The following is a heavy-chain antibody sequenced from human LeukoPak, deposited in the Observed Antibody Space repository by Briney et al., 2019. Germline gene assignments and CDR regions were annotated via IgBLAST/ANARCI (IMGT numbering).Heavy chain of an antibody. D-gene: IGHD6-13*01. V-gene: IGHV3-21*01. CDR1: GFTFSSYR. CDR3: AREGGSSSWYFDY. J-gene: IGHJ4*02. Sequence: PGGSLRLSCAASGFTFSSYRMNWVRQAPGKGLEWVSSISSSSSYIYYADSVKGRFTISRDNAKNSLYLQMNSLRAEDTAVYYCAREGGSSSWYFDYWGQGTLVTVSS. CDR2: ISSSSSYI.